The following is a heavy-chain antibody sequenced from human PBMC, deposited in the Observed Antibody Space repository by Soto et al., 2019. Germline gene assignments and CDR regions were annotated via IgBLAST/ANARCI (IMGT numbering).Heavy chain of an antibody. CDR3: AKEVIVATIIYYYYGMDV. CDR2: ISGSGGST. V-gene: IGHV3-23*01. D-gene: IGHD5-12*01. CDR1: GFTFSSYA. J-gene: IGHJ6*02. Sequence: EVQLLESGGGLVQPGGSLRLSCAASGFTFSSYAMSWVRQAPGKGLEWVSAISGSGGSTYYADSVKGRFTISRDNSKNTLYLQMNSRRAEDTAVYYCAKEVIVATIIYYYYGMDVWGQGSTVTVSS.